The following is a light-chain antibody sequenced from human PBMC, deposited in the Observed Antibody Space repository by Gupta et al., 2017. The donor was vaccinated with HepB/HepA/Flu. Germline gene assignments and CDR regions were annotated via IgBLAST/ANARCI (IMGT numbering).Light chain of an antibody. CDR3: QLWHISSDHLGV. CDR2: DNS. V-gene: IGLV3-21*02. CDR1: NIGIKS. J-gene: IGLJ3*02. Sequence: YELPKPPQVCPVRHPTARLNCGGDNIGIKSVHWYQQKPGNDTVLVVYDNSDRPSGIPERFSGSNSGNTVTRTINRIEAGEEADYYCQLWHISSDHLGVFGGGTKLTVL.